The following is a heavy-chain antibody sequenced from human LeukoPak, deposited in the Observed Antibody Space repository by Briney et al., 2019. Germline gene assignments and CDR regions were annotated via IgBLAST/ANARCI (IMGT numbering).Heavy chain of an antibody. J-gene: IGHJ5*02. Sequence: SETLSLTCTVSGGSISSGGYYWSWIRQHPGKGLEWIGYISYSGRTYYSPSLKSRLTISVDTSKNQFSLKLSSVTAADTAVYYCAGLGASGNGYLSWFDPWGQGTLVTVSS. CDR3: AGLGASGNGYLSWFDP. CDR1: GGSISSGGYY. V-gene: IGHV4-31*03. CDR2: ISYSGRT. D-gene: IGHD3-22*01.